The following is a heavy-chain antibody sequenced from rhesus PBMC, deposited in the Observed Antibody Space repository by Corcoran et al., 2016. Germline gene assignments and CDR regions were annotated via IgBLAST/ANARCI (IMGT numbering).Heavy chain of an antibody. CDR3: ARARYLDY. CDR2: IGPGGET. J-gene: IGHJ4*01. CDR1: GSTFGSYS. Sequence: EVQLVESGGGLVQPGGSRRLSCAASGSTFGSYSSQWSLQAPGKGLEWVSAIGPGGETYYADAVKGRVTISRDNAKNSLYLQMNSLRAEDTAVYYCARARYLDYWGQGVLVTVSS. V-gene: IGHV3-72*01.